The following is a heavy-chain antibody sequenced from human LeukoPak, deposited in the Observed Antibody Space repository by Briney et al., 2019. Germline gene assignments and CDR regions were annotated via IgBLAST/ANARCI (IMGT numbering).Heavy chain of an antibody. Sequence: SETLSLTCTVSGGSISSSSYYWGWIRQPPGKGLEWIGSIYYSGSTYYNPSLKSRVTISADTSKNHFSLTLNSVTAADTAVYYCARSSSDYDFWSRWGQGTLVTVSS. CDR3: ARSSSDYDFWSR. V-gene: IGHV4-39*07. CDR1: GGSISSSSYY. J-gene: IGHJ4*02. D-gene: IGHD3-3*01. CDR2: IYYSGST.